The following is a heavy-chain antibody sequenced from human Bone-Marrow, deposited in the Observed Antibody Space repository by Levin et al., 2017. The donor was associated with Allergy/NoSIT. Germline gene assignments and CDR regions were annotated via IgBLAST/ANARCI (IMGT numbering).Heavy chain of an antibody. CDR1: GYTFTGYY. V-gene: IGHV1-2*04. Sequence: ASVKVSCKASGYTFTGYYMHWVRQAPGQGLEWMGWINPNSGGTNYAQKFQGWVTMTRDTSISTAYMELSRLRSDDTAVYYCARSSSGNSQRRAEYFQHWGQGTLVTVSS. CDR2: INPNSGGT. D-gene: IGHD3-10*01. CDR3: ARSSSGNSQRRAEYFQH. J-gene: IGHJ1*01.